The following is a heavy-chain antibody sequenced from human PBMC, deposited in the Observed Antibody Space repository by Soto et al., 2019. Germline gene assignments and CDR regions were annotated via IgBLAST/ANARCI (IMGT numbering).Heavy chain of an antibody. J-gene: IGHJ3*02. CDR3: ARGPSPPTPIDI. D-gene: IGHD1-1*01. CDR1: GGSFSGYY. CDR2: INHSGNT. V-gene: IGHV4-34*02. Sequence: QVQLQQWGAGLLKPSETLSLTCAVYGGSFSGYYWSWIRQPPGKGLEWIGTINHSGNTNYNPSLKRRVTISLDTSRNQFSLKVNSVTATDTAVYYCARGPSPPTPIDIWGQGTMVTVSS.